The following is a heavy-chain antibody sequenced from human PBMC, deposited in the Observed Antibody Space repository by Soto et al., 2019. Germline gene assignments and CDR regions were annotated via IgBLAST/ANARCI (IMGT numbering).Heavy chain of an antibody. D-gene: IGHD3-10*01. J-gene: IGHJ6*02. V-gene: IGHV4-34*01. CDR1: GGSFSGYY. CDR3: ARGYGGSGRARRKRANGMDV. CDR2: INHSGST. Sequence: SETLSLTCAVYGGSFSGYYWSWIRQPPGKGLEWIGEINHSGSTNYNPSLKSRVTISVDTSKNQFSLKLSSVTAADTAVYYCARGYGGSGRARRKRANGMDVWGQGTTVTVSS.